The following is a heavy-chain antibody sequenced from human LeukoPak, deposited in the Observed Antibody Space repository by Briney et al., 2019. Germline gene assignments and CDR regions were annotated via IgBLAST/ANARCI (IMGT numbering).Heavy chain of an antibody. CDR3: AKGGDGYNYYFDY. J-gene: IGHJ4*02. CDR1: GFTFSDYA. V-gene: IGHV3-23*01. D-gene: IGHD5-24*01. Sequence: GGSLRLSCTASGFTFSDYAMSWVRQAPGKGLEWVSGISGSGGSIRYADSVKGRFIISRDNSKSTLYLQMNSLRAEDTAVYYCAKGGDGYNYYFDYWGQETLVTVSS. CDR2: ISGSGGSI.